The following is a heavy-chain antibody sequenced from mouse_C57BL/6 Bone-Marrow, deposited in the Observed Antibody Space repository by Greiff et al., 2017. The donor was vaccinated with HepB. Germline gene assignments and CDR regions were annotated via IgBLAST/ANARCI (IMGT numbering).Heavy chain of an antibody. J-gene: IGHJ3*01. Sequence: QVQLQQPGAELVKPGASVKLSCKASGYTFTSYWMHWVKQRPGRGLEWSGRIDPNSGGTKYNEKFKSKATLTVDKSSSIAYMQHSSLTSEDPAVYYCARYGSRRGFAYWGQGTLVTVSA. CDR1: GYTFTSYW. V-gene: IGHV1-62-3*01. CDR2: IDPNSGGT. D-gene: IGHD1-1*01. CDR3: ARYGSRRGFAY.